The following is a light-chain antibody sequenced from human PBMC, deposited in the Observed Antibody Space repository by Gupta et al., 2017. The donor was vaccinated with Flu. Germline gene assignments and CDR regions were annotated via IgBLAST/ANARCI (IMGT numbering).Light chain of an antibody. CDR2: GNN. V-gene: IGLV1-44*01. J-gene: IGLJ2*01. Sequence: QSVLTQPPSASGTPGQRVTISCSGSSSNIGSNTVNWYQQLPGTAPKLLLCGNNKRHSGGPARVSGSKSGTSAALAISGLQAEEEADYYCEAWEDSRNGFVVFGGGTKLTVL. CDR3: EAWEDSRNGFVV. CDR1: SSNIGSNT.